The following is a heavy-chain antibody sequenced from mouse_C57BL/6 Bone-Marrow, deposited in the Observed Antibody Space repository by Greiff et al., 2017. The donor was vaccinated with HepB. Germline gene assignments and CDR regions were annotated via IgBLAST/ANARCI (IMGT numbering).Heavy chain of an antibody. J-gene: IGHJ2*01. D-gene: IGHD1-1*02. V-gene: IGHV1-9*01. Sequence: VQLQESGPELVKPGASVKISCKASGYAFSSSWMNWVKQRPGKGLEWIGEILPGSGSTNYNEKFKGKATFTADTSSNTAYMQLSSLTTEDSAIYYCYYGLDYWGQGTTLTVSS. CDR3: YYGLDY. CDR1: GYAFSSSW. CDR2: ILPGSGST.